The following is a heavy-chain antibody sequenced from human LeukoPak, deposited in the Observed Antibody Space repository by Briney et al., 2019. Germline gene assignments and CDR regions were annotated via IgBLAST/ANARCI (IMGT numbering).Heavy chain of an antibody. D-gene: IGHD3-10*01. CDR1: GFTFSSYW. Sequence: PGGSLRLSCAASGFTFSSYWMSWVRQAPGKGLEWVANIKQGGGEKNYVDAVKGRFSISRDNAKSSLYLQMNSVRADDTAVYFCARETVYGSRSYHPYWGQGTLVTVSS. CDR3: ARETVYGSRSYHPY. CDR2: IKQGGGEK. V-gene: IGHV3-7*04. J-gene: IGHJ4*02.